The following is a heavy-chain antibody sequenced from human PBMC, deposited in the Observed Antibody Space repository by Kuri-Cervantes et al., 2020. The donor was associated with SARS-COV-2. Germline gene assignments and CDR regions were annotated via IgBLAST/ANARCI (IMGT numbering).Heavy chain of an antibody. CDR3: AKAGGWYSSFFDY. D-gene: IGHD6-19*01. Sequence: GESLKISCAASGFTFSSYSMNWVRQAPGKGLEWVSYISSSSSTIYYADSVKGRFTISRDNSKNTLYLQMNSLRAEDTAVYYCAKAGGWYSSFFDYWGQGTLVTVSS. CDR2: ISSSSSTI. J-gene: IGHJ4*02. V-gene: IGHV3-48*01. CDR1: GFTFSSYS.